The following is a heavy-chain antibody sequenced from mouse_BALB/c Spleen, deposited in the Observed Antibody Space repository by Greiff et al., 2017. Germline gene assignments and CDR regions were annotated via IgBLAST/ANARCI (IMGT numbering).Heavy chain of an antibody. CDR1: GFTFSSYT. CDR3: ARHDYGSSSAMDY. V-gene: IGHV5-12-2*01. D-gene: IGHD1-1*01. J-gene: IGHJ4*01. CDR2: ISNGGGST. Sequence: EVKLEESGGGLVQPGGSLKLSCAASGFTFSSYTMSWVRQTPEKRLEWVAYISNGGGSTYYPDTVKGRFTISRDNAKNTLYLQMSSLKSEDTAMYYCARHDYGSSSAMDYWGQGTSDTVSS.